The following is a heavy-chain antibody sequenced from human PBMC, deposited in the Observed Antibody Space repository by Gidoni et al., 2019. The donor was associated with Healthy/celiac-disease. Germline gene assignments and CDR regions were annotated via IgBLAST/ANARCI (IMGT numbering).Heavy chain of an antibody. CDR3: ARTYYYDSSGYPLGWFDP. CDR2: IYYSGST. CDR1: GGSISSSSYY. J-gene: IGHJ5*02. V-gene: IGHV4-39*01. Sequence: QLQLQESGPGLVKPSETLSLTCTVSGGSISSSSYYWGWIRQPPGKGLEWIGSIYYSGSTYYNPSLKSRVTISVDTSKNQFSLKLSSVTAADTAVYYCARTYYYDSSGYPLGWFDPWGQGTLVTVSS. D-gene: IGHD3-22*01.